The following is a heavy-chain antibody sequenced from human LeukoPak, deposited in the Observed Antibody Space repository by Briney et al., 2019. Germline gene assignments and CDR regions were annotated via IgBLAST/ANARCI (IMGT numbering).Heavy chain of an antibody. Sequence: PSETLSLTCAVSGYSISSGYYWGWIRPPPGKGLEWIGSIYHSGSTYYNPSLKSRVTISVDTSKNQFSLKLSSVTAADTAVYYCALERITIFGVRFPFDPWGQGTLVTVSS. CDR1: GYSISSGYY. V-gene: IGHV4-38-2*01. J-gene: IGHJ5*02. D-gene: IGHD3-3*01. CDR3: ALERITIFGVRFPFDP. CDR2: IYHSGST.